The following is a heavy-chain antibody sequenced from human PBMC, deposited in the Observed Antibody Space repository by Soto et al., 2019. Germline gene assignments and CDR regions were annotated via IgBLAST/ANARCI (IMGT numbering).Heavy chain of an antibody. CDR2: IYYSGST. J-gene: IGHJ3*02. Sequence: SSETLSLTCTVSGGSISSYYWSWIRQPPGKGLEWIGYIYYSGSTNYNPSLKSRVTISVDTSKNQFSLKLSSVTAADTAVYYCARLFDYGDYEAFDIWGQGTMVTLSS. V-gene: IGHV4-59*01. CDR3: ARLFDYGDYEAFDI. D-gene: IGHD4-17*01. CDR1: GGSISSYY.